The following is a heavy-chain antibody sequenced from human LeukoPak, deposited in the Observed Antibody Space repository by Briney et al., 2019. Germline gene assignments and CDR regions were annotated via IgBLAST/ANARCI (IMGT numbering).Heavy chain of an antibody. D-gene: IGHD3-16*01. CDR3: ARLNFRGGEALHFDS. CDR2: IYYSGST. Sequence: SETLSLTCTVSGGSISSYYWSWIRQPPGKGLEWIGYIYYSGSTNYDSSLQSRVAISLDTSKIQFSLRLYSVTAADTALYFCARLNFRGGEALHFDSWGQGTLVTVSS. CDR1: GGSISSYY. V-gene: IGHV4-59*12. J-gene: IGHJ4*02.